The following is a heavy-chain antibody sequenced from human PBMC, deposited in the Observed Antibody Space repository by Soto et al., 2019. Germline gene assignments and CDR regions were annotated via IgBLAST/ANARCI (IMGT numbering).Heavy chain of an antibody. J-gene: IGHJ6*02. CDR1: GYTFTCCA. CDR3: ARGATWNAIGYYYYYGMDV. D-gene: IGHD1-1*01. Sequence: ASVKVSCQASGYTFTCCAMHWVRQAPGQRLEWMGWINTGNGNTKYSQKFQGRVTMTRNTSISTAYMELSSLRSEDTAVYYCARGATWNAIGYYYYYGMDVWGQGTTVTVSS. CDR2: INTGNGNT. V-gene: IGHV1-3*04.